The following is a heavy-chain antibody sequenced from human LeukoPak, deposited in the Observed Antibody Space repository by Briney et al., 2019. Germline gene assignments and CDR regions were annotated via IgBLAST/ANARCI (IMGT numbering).Heavy chain of an antibody. CDR3: ARDRVDDSSGYYTSMLDAFDI. CDR1: GGSFSGYY. Sequence: SETLSLTCAVYGGSFSGYYWSWIRQPPGKGLEWIGEINHSGSTYYNPSLKSRVTISVDTSKNQFSLKLSSVTAADTAVYYCARDRVDDSSGYYTSMLDAFDIWGQGTMVTVSS. J-gene: IGHJ3*02. CDR2: INHSGST. V-gene: IGHV4-34*09. D-gene: IGHD3-22*01.